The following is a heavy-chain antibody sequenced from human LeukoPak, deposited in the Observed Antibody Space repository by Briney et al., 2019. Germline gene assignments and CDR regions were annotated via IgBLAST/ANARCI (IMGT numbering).Heavy chain of an antibody. Sequence: PGGSLRLSCAASGFTFSSYAMSWVRQAPGKGLEWVSAISGSGGGTYYADSVKGRFTISRDNSKNTQYLQMSSLRAEDTALYYCAKEIAAAWTDAFDIWGQGTMVTVSS. J-gene: IGHJ3*02. CDR2: ISGSGGGT. V-gene: IGHV3-23*01. CDR1: GFTFSSYA. CDR3: AKEIAAAWTDAFDI. D-gene: IGHD6-13*01.